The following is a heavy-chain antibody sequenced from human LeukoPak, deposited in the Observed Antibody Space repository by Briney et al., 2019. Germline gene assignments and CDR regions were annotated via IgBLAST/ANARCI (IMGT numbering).Heavy chain of an antibody. V-gene: IGHV2-70*11. Sequence: GPALVKPTQTLTLTCTFSGFSLSTSGMCVSWIRQPPGKALEWLARIDWDDDKYYSTSLKTRLTISKDTSKNQVVLTMTNMDPVDTATYYCARIRPLVGANAFDIWGQGTMVTVSS. J-gene: IGHJ3*02. D-gene: IGHD1-26*01. CDR3: ARIRPLVGANAFDI. CDR2: IDWDDDK. CDR1: GFSLSTSGMC.